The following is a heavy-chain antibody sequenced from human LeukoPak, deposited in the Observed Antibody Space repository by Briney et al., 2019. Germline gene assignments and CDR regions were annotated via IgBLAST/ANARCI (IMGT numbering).Heavy chain of an antibody. CDR3: ARETIVVVPAAIGMDV. D-gene: IGHD2-2*02. CDR1: GFTFSSYA. Sequence: PGGSLRLSCAASGFTFSSYAMSWVRQAPGKGLEWVAVISYDGSNKYYADSVKGRFTISRDNSKNTLYLQMNSLRAEDTAVYYCARETIVVVPAAIGMDVWGQGTTVTVSS. J-gene: IGHJ6*02. V-gene: IGHV3-30-3*01. CDR2: ISYDGSNK.